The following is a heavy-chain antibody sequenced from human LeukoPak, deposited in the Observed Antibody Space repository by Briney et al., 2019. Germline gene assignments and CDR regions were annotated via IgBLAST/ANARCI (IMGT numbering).Heavy chain of an antibody. CDR1: GFTFSSYG. CDR2: ISYDGSNE. Sequence: GGSLRLSCAASGFTFSSYGMHWVRQAPGRGLEWVAVISYDGSNEYYADSVKGRFTISRDNSKNTVYMQMNSLRVEDTAVYYCAKEDYYGSGSYLGYWGQGTPVTVSS. J-gene: IGHJ4*02. D-gene: IGHD3-10*01. V-gene: IGHV3-30*18. CDR3: AKEDYYGSGSYLGY.